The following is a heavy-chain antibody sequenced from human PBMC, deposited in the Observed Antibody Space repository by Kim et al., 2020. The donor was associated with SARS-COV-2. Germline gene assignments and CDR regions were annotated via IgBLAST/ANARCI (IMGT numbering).Heavy chain of an antibody. CDR3: AYASITIIVVAPDY. Sequence: GGSLRLSCAASGFTFSSYAMSWVRQAPGKGLEWVSAISRSGGSTYYADAEKGRLTISRDNSKNMLYLQINSLIAEDTAVYYCAYASITIIVVAPDYWGQGTLVTVSS. CDR2: ISRSGGST. CDR1: GFTFSSYA. J-gene: IGHJ4*02. V-gene: IGHV3-23*01. D-gene: IGHD3-22*01.